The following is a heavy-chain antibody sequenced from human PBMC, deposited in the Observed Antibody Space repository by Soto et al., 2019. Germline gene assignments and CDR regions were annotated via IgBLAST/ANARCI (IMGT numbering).Heavy chain of an antibody. CDR2: VISDGSYT. CDR1: GFTFSSYW. J-gene: IGHJ6*02. CDR3: ARVECDITSSTCYPKFHRMDV. V-gene: IGHV3-74*01. Sequence: PGGSLRLSCAASGFTFSSYWMHWVRQAPGKGLEWVSRVISDGSYTTYADSVKGRFTISRDNAKNTLYLQMNSLRAEDTAVYYCARVECDITSSTCYPKFHRMDVWGQGTTVTVSS. D-gene: IGHD2-2*01.